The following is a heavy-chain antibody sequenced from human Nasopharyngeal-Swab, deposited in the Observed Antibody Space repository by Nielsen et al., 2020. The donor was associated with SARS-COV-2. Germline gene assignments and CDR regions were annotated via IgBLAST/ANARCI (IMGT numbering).Heavy chain of an antibody. CDR3: ARDLSIGRYFDLYGMDV. CDR1: GFTFSSYS. CDR2: ISSSSSII. J-gene: IGHJ6*02. D-gene: IGHD3-9*01. V-gene: IGHV3-48*02. Sequence: GGSLRLSCAASGFTFSSYSMNWVRQAPGKGLEWVSYISSSSSIIYYADSVKGRFTISRDNAKNSLYLQMNSLRDEDTAVYYCARDLSIGRYFDLYGMDVWGQGTTVTVSS.